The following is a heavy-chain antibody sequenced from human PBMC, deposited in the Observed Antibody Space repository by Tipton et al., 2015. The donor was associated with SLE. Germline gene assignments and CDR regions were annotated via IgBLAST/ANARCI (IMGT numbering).Heavy chain of an antibody. CDR1: GGSFSGYS. CDR3: ARPRRARDYTTSAAYYLDF. V-gene: IGHV4-34*01. CDR2: INHSGIT. D-gene: IGHD2-2*02. J-gene: IGHJ4*02. Sequence: TLSLTCAVYGGSFSGYSWTWISQAPRKGLEWIGDINHSGITNYNPSPKSRVTISLDTSKSQFSLRVNSVTAADTAVYYCARPRRARDYTTSAAYYLDFWGQGTLVTVSS.